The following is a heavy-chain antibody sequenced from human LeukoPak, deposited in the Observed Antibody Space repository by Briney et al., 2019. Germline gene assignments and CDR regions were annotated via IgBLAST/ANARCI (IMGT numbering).Heavy chain of an antibody. Sequence: SETLSLTCAVSGGSFSGYYWSWIRQPPGKGLEWIGEINHSGSTNYNPSLKSRVTISVDTSKNQFSLKLSSVTAADTAVYYCARVVAAAGIKWFDPWGQGTLVTVSS. CDR1: GGSFSGYY. J-gene: IGHJ5*02. V-gene: IGHV4-34*01. D-gene: IGHD6-13*01. CDR2: INHSGST. CDR3: ARVVAAAGIKWFDP.